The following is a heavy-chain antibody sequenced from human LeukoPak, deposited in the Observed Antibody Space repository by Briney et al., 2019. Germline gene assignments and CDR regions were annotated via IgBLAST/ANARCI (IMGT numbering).Heavy chain of an antibody. CDR2: INPNSGGT. Sequence: GASVKVSCKASGYTFTGYYMHLVRQAPGPGLEWMGWINPNSGGTNYAQTYQGRVTITRDTSISTANMDLSKLRSDDTAVYYCARVGATTCYWGQGTLVTVSS. CDR3: ARVGATTCY. D-gene: IGHD1-26*01. J-gene: IGHJ4*02. V-gene: IGHV1-2*02. CDR1: GYTFTGYY.